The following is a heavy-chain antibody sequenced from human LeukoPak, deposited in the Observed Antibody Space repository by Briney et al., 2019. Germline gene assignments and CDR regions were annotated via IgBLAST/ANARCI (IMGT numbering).Heavy chain of an antibody. CDR2: ISTNGGIT. Sequence: PGGSLRLSCAASGFTFSSFAMHWVRQAPGKGLEYVSGISTNGGITYHANSVKGRFTISRDNSKNTLYLQMGSLRAEGMAVYYCARGNTLTGYSRYWGQGILVTVSS. CDR1: GFTFSSFA. J-gene: IGHJ4*02. V-gene: IGHV3-64*01. D-gene: IGHD3-9*01. CDR3: ARGNTLTGYSRY.